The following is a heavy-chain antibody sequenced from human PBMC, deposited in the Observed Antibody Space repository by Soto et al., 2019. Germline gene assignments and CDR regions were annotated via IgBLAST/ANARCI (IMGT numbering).Heavy chain of an antibody. CDR2: INQDGSEQ. CDR1: GFTFSHCW. V-gene: IGHV3-7*01. D-gene: IGHD6-19*01. J-gene: IGHJ4*02. CDR3: TQAETGRYSCSGNSYGRDY. Sequence: EEHLGESGGGLVQPGGSLRLSCATSGFTFSHCWMSWVRKAPGKGLEWVANINQDGSEQYYVDSVKGRFTVSRDNAKNSLYLEMNNLRAADTAMYYCTQAETGRYSCSGNSYGRDYWGQGTLVTVSS.